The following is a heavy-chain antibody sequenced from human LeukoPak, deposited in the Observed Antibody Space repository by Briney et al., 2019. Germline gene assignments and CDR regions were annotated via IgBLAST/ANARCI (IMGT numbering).Heavy chain of an antibody. J-gene: IGHJ5*02. Sequence: ASVKVSCKAFGYTFTSNYMHWVRQAPGQGPEWMGVISPSGGSTTYAQKFQGRVTLTRDMSTSTDYLELSSLRSEDTAVYYCARTHYYDSSGDNWFDPWGQGTLVTVSS. CDR2: ISPSGGST. CDR3: ARTHYYDSSGDNWFDP. CDR1: GYTFTSNY. D-gene: IGHD3-22*01. V-gene: IGHV1-46*01.